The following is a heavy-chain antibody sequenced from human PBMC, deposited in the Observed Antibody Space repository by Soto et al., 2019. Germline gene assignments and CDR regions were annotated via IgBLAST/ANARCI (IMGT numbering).Heavy chain of an antibody. CDR3: ARVPSP. V-gene: IGHV4-30-2*01. CDR2: IYHSGST. Sequence: TLPLTCAFSGGSIISGGYSWSWIRQPPGKGLEWIGYIYHSGSTYYNPSLKSRVTISVDRSKNQFSLKLSSVTAADTAVYYCARVPSPWGQGTLVTVSS. CDR1: GGSIISGGYS. J-gene: IGHJ5*02.